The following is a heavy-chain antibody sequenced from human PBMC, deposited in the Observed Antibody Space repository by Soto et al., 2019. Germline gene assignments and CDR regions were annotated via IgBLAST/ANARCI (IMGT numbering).Heavy chain of an antibody. V-gene: IGHV3-53*01. Sequence: EVQLLESGGGLVQPGGSLRLSCAASGFTISSNYMSWVRQAPGKGLEWVSVIYSGGSTYYADSVKGRSTISRDNSKNTLDLQMNSLRAEDTAVYYCARGGGLSSSALIAYWGQGTLVTVSS. CDR1: GFTISSNY. D-gene: IGHD6-19*01. CDR2: IYSGGST. J-gene: IGHJ4*02. CDR3: ARGGGLSSSALIAY.